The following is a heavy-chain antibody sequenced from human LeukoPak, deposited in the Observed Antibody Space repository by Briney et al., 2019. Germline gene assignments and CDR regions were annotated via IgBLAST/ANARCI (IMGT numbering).Heavy chain of an antibody. V-gene: IGHV3-30*02. J-gene: IGHJ4*02. CDR1: RFTFSSYG. Sequence: GGSLRLSCAASRFTFSSYGMHWVRQAPGKGLEWVAFIRFDGNNELYADSVKGRFTISRDNSKNTLYLQMNSLRPEDTAVYYCAKRGNYDSSGYYPFDSWGQGTLVTVSS. D-gene: IGHD3-22*01. CDR3: AKRGNYDSSGYYPFDS. CDR2: IRFDGNNE.